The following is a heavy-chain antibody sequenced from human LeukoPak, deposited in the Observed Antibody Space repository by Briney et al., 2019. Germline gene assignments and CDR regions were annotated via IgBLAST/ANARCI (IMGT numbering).Heavy chain of an antibody. V-gene: IGHV1-18*04. CDR3: ARELTSSSD. J-gene: IGHJ4*02. CDR2: ISVHNGKT. Sequence: ASVKVSCKASGYIFTNYGITWVRQAPGQGLEWMGWISVHNGKTNFAQKFRGRVTMTTGTSTNTAYMEVRSLTSDDTAVYYCARELTSSSDWGQGTLVSVSS. D-gene: IGHD2-2*01. CDR1: GYIFTNYG.